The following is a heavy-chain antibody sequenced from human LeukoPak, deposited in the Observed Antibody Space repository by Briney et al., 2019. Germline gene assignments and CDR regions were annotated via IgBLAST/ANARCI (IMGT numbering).Heavy chain of an antibody. D-gene: IGHD4-17*01. CDR2: ISAYNGNT. V-gene: IGHV1-18*01. CDR1: GYTFTSYG. Sequence: ASVKVSCKASGYTFTSYGISWVRQAPGQGLEWMGWISAYNGNTNYAQKLQGRVTMTTDTSTSTAYMELRSLRSDDTAAYYCARDRRASGDRTFDYWGQGTLVTVSS. J-gene: IGHJ4*02. CDR3: ARDRRASGDRTFDY.